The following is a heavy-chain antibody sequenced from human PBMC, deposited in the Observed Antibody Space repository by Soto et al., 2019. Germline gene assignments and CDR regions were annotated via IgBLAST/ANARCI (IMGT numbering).Heavy chain of an antibody. Sequence: GGSLRLSCAASGFTFRSFTMNWVRQAPGKGLEWVSTISSNSAYIYYTDALRGRFTISRDNAKNSLHLQMNSLRAEDTAVYYCARDASRDSSARGWFDPWGPGTLVTVSS. CDR2: ISSNSAYI. V-gene: IGHV3-21*01. D-gene: IGHD6-13*01. J-gene: IGHJ5*02. CDR1: GFTFRSFT. CDR3: ARDASRDSSARGWFDP.